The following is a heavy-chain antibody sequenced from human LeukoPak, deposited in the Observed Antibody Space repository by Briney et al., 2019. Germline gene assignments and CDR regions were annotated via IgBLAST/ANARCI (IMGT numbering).Heavy chain of an antibody. CDR1: GGSISSYY. CDR3: ARDKHGSGSAHTFDP. Sequence: PSETLSLTCTVSGGSISSYYWSWIRQPPGKGLEWIAYIYYSGSTNYNPSLKSRVTISVDTSKNQLSLKLNSVTAADTAVYYCARDKHGSGSAHTFDPWGQGTLVTVSS. J-gene: IGHJ5*02. CDR2: IYYSGST. V-gene: IGHV4-59*01. D-gene: IGHD3-10*01.